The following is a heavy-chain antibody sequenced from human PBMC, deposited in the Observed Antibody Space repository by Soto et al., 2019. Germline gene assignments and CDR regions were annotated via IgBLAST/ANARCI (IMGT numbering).Heavy chain of an antibody. D-gene: IGHD2-21*02. V-gene: IGHV4-4*02. CDR3: ARRPTRGDKNGLIDY. CDR1: GGSISSNDW. Sequence: SLTCAVSGGSISSNDWWTWVRQPPGRGLEWIGEVYQSGSTNYNPSLKSRITISVAKSKTQFSLELSSVTAADTAVYYCARRPTRGDKNGLIDYWGQGILVTVSS. J-gene: IGHJ4*02. CDR2: VYQSGST.